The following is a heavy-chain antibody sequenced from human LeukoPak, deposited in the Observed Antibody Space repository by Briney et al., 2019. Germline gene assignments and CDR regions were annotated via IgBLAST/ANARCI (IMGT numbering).Heavy chain of an antibody. CDR2: IYHSGST. D-gene: IGHD2-2*01. CDR1: GDSISSSTYY. J-gene: IGHJ4*02. V-gene: IGHV4-39*01. CDR3: ARRCGSTSCFRF. Sequence: SETLSLTCTVSGDSISSSTYYWGWIRQPPGKGLEWIGNIYHSGSTYYNPSLKSRVTMSVDTSKNQFSLKLSSVTAGDTAVYYCARRCGSTSCFRFWSQGTQVTVAS.